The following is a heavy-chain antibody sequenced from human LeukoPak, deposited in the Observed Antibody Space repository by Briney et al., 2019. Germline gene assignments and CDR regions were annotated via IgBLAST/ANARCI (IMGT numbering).Heavy chain of an antibody. J-gene: IGHJ5*02. CDR2: ISSSSITI. CDR1: GIDFNHYS. D-gene: IGHD6-6*01. CDR3: AKGVYSSSSRGWFDP. Sequence: PGGSLRLSCSASGIDFNHYSMNWVRQAPGKGLEWISYISSSSITIYYADSVKGRFTISRDNAKNSLYLQMNSLRAEDMALYYCAKGVYSSSSRGWFDPWGQGTLVTVSS. V-gene: IGHV3-48*04.